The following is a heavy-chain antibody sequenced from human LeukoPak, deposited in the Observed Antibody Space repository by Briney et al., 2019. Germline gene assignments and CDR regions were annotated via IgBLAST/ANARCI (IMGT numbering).Heavy chain of an antibody. CDR2: INPNSGGT. CDR1: GYTFTGYY. CDR3: ARAVSWELGGWFDP. V-gene: IGHV1-2*02. Sequence: AASVKVSCKASGYTFTGYYMHWVRQAPGQGLEWMGWINPNSGGTNYAQKFQGRVTMTRDTSISTAYMELSRLRSDDTAVYYCARAVSWELGGWFDPWGQGTLVTVSS. D-gene: IGHD1-26*01. J-gene: IGHJ5*02.